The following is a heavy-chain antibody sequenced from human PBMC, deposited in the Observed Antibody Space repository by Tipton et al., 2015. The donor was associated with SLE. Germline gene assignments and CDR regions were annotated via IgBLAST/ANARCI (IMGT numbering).Heavy chain of an antibody. D-gene: IGHD3-16*01. CDR2: IRFDATNK. Sequence: SLRLSCAASGFTFGDYGMHWVRQAPGKGLGWVTFIRFDATNKYYVESVKGRFTISRDNTKNTLFLQMDNLRPEDTALYYCAKDRGFRITSGGARLSYGMDVWGQGTPVTVSS. CDR3: AKDRGFRITSGGARLSYGMDV. J-gene: IGHJ6*02. V-gene: IGHV3-30*02. CDR1: GFTFGDYG.